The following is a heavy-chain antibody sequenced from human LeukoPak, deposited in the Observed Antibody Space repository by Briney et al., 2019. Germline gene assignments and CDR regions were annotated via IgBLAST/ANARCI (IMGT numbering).Heavy chain of an antibody. CDR1: GGSFSGYY. CDR2: INHSGST. J-gene: IGHJ4*02. V-gene: IGHV4-34*01. CDR3: ATEGARYDQGSDS. Sequence: SETLSLTCAVYGGSFSGYYWSWIRQPPGKGLEWIGEINHSGSTNYNPSLKSRVTISVDTSKNQFSLKVTSVTAADTAVYYCATEGARYDQGSDSWGQGTLVTVSS. D-gene: IGHD5-12*01.